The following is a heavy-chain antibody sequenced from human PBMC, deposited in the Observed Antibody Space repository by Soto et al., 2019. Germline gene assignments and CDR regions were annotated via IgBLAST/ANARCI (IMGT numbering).Heavy chain of an antibody. D-gene: IGHD5-18*01. Sequence: EVQLLESGGGLVQPGGSLRLSCAASGFTFSSYAMSWVRQAPGKGLEWVSGISGSGGSTNYAASVKGRFTISRDNSKNTLYLQMNSLRAEDTAVYYCAKDVGYSYGYDYFDYWGQGALVTVSS. CDR3: AKDVGYSYGYDYFDY. V-gene: IGHV3-23*01. J-gene: IGHJ4*02. CDR2: ISGSGGST. CDR1: GFTFSSYA.